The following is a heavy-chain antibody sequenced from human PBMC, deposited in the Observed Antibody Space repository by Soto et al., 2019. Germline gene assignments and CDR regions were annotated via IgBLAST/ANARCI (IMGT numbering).Heavy chain of an antibody. V-gene: IGHV2-5*01. Sequence: QITLKESGPTLVKPTQTLTLTCTYSGFSLTTSGAGVGWIRQPPGKALEWLALISWKDDKRYNPGLESRLTITKDTSKNQVILTLTNMYPVDTATYFGAHRYVGNSYRWYFDTWGQGTLVTVSS. D-gene: IGHD3-16*02. CDR1: GFSLTTSGAG. CDR2: ISWKDDK. CDR3: AHRYVGNSYRWYFDT. J-gene: IGHJ4*02.